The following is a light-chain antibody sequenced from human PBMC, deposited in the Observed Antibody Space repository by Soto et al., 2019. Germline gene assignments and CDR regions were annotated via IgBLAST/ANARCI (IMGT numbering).Light chain of an antibody. J-gene: IGLJ2*01. V-gene: IGLV1-40*01. CDR3: QSDDNDLSAAV. Sequence: QSVLTQPPSGSGAPGQRVTISCTGSSSNIGAGHVVHWYQQFPGRAPNLLIYGSSNPPSGVPDRFSGSKSGTSASLAITGLQAEDEADYYGQSDDNDLSAAVFGGGTKLTV. CDR2: GSS. CDR1: SSNIGAGHV.